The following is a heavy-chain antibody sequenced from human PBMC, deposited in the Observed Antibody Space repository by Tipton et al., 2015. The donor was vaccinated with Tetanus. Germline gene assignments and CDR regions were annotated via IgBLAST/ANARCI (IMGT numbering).Heavy chain of an antibody. CDR1: GFTFSDHY. CDR2: ISSSSSYI. V-gene: IGHV3-21*01. D-gene: IGHD3-22*01. J-gene: IGHJ4*02. Sequence: SLRLSCTASGFTFSDHYMAWVRQAPGKGLEWVSSISSSSSYIYYADSVKGRFTISRDNAKNSLYLQMNSLRAEDTAVYYCARDLRNYYDSSGYSDYWGQGTLVTVSS. CDR3: ARDLRNYYDSSGYSDY.